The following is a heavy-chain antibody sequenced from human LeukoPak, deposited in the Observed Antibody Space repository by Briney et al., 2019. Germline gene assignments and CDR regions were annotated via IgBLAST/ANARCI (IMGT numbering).Heavy chain of an antibody. CDR1: GFTFSSYN. J-gene: IGHJ4*02. Sequence: GGSLRLSCAASGFTFSSYNMNWVRQAPGKGLEWASAISSSESYIYYADSVKGRFTISRDNAKNSLYLQMNGLRAEDTAVYYCAKRGIAAAASFDYWGQGTLVTVSS. V-gene: IGHV3-21*01. CDR3: AKRGIAAAASFDY. D-gene: IGHD6-13*01. CDR2: ISSSESYI.